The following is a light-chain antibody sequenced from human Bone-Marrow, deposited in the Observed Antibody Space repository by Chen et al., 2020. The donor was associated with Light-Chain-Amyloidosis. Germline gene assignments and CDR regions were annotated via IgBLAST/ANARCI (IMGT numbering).Light chain of an antibody. V-gene: IGKV1D-13*01. Sequence: AIRLTQSPSSLSASVGDRISITCRASPGTTTAVAWYQQKPGKAPNLLIYDASILESGVPSRFSGSGSGTDFTLTISSLQHEDFETYYCQQFYNYPLTFGGGTKVEVK. CDR1: PGTTTA. CDR3: QQFYNYPLT. CDR2: DAS. J-gene: IGKJ4*01.